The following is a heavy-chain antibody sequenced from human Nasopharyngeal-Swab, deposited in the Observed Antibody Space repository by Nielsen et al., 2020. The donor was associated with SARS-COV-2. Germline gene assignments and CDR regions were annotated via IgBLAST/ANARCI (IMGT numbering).Heavy chain of an antibody. CDR2: VNGDGTLI. CDR1: GFTFITSW. J-gene: IGHJ4*02. V-gene: IGHV3-74*03. CDR3: VKGSDY. Sequence: GGSLRLSCVASGFTFITSWMHWVRQTPGEGLVWVARVNGDGTLITYAVSVKGRFTVSRDNAKNTLYLQMNNLRAEDAAIYYCVKGSDYWGQGTLVTVSS.